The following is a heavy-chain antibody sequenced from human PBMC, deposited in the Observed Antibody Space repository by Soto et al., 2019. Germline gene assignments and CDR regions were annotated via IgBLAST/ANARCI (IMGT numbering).Heavy chain of an antibody. CDR2: ISAHNGNT. V-gene: IGHV1-18*01. Sequence: QVHLVQSGAEVKKPGASVKVSCKGSGYAFTTYGITWVRQAPGQGLEWMGWISAHNGNTNYAQKLQGRVTVTRDTSTSTAYMERRRLRSDDPAVDYCARGRDGDYWGQGALVTVSS. D-gene: IGHD6-6*01. CDR1: GYAFTTYG. J-gene: IGHJ4*02. CDR3: ARGRDGDY.